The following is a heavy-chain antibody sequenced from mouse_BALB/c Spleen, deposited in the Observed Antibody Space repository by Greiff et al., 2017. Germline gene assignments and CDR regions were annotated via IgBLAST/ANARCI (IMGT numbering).Heavy chain of an antibody. J-gene: IGHJ2*01. D-gene: IGHD1-1*02. CDR2: ISSGSSTI. Sequence: EVNLVESGGGLVQPGGSRKLSCAASGFTFSSFGMHWVRQAPEKGLEWVAYISSGSSTIYYADTVKGRFTISRDNPKNTLFLQMTSLRSEDTAMYYCAREGSYPYYFDYWGQGTTLTVSS. V-gene: IGHV5-17*02. CDR3: AREGSYPYYFDY. CDR1: GFTFSSFG.